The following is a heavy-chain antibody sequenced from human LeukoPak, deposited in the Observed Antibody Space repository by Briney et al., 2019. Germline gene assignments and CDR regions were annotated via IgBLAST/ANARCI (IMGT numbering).Heavy chain of an antibody. CDR3: ARRAGALNPFDY. V-gene: IGHV1-18*01. Sequence: ASVKVSCKASGYTFISYGISWVRQAPGQGLEWMGWVSGHNGDTNYAQKVQGRVTMTTDTSTSTAYMELRSLRSDDTAVYYCARRAGALNPFDYWGQGTLVTVYS. CDR2: VSGHNGDT. D-gene: IGHD1-14*01. CDR1: GYTFISYG. J-gene: IGHJ4*02.